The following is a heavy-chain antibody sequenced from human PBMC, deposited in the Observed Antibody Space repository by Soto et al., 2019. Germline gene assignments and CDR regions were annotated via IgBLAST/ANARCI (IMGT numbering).Heavy chain of an antibody. D-gene: IGHD5-12*01. Sequence: PGGSLRLSCAASAFTFSSYWMSWVRQAPGKGLEWVANINQDGSEKYYVDSVKGRFTISRDNAKNSLYLHMNSLRAEDTAVYYCARGNAEATIIEYDYWGQGTLVTVSS. CDR3: ARGNAEATIIEYDY. CDR2: INQDGSEK. J-gene: IGHJ4*02. V-gene: IGHV3-7*03. CDR1: AFTFSSYW.